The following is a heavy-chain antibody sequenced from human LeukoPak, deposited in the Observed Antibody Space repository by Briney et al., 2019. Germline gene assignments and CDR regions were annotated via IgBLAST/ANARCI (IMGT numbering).Heavy chain of an antibody. V-gene: IGHV3-30*02. D-gene: IGHD1-26*01. CDR1: GFTFSSYG. CDR2: IRYDGSNK. CDR3: AKGCGWEASYYYYYMDV. Sequence: PGGSLRLSCAASGFTFSSYGIHWVRQAPGKGLEWVAFIRYDGSNKYYTDSVKGRFTISRDNSKNTLYLQMNGLRAEDTAVYYCAKGCGWEASYYYYYMDVWGKGTTVTISS. J-gene: IGHJ6*03.